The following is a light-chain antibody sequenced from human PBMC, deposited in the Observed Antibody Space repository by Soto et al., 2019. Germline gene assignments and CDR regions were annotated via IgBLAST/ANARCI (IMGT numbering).Light chain of an antibody. Sequence: DIQITQSPSSLSASVGDRVTITCRASQGISNYLAWYQQKPGKVPKLLIYAASTLQSGVPSRFRGSGSGTDFTLPINRLQSEDFEVYYCQQYNNWPRTFGQGTKVDIK. CDR1: QGISNY. J-gene: IGKJ1*01. CDR3: QQYNNWPRT. V-gene: IGKV1-27*01. CDR2: AAS.